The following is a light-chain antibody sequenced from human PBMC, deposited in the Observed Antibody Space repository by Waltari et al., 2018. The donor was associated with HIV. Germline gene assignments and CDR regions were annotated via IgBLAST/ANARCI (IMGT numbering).Light chain of an antibody. CDR2: DNN. CDR1: SSNIGVNY. J-gene: IGLJ2*01. CDR3: VSWDSSLRGVL. Sequence: QSVLTQPPSLSAAPGQKVSITCSGSSSNIGVNYVSWYQQFPRTAPKLLIYDNNERPSGSPDRFSGSKSGTSATLDITGLRTGDEADYYCVSWDSSLRGVLFGGGTKLTVL. V-gene: IGLV1-51*01.